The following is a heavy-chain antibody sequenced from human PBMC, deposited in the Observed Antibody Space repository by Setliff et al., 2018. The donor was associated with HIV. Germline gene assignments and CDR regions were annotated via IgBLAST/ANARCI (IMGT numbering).Heavy chain of an antibody. D-gene: IGHD3-22*01. V-gene: IGHV4-61*09. CDR1: GGSISSGSYY. Sequence: SETLSLTCTVSGGSISSGSYYWSWIRQPAGKGLEWIGHIYTSGSTNYNPSLKSRLTISLDTSKNQFSLNLRSVTAADTAVYYCARRGGISTTVEGPPPFDFWGPGTLVTVSS. CDR3: ARRGGISTTVEGPPPFDF. J-gene: IGHJ4*02. CDR2: IYTSGST.